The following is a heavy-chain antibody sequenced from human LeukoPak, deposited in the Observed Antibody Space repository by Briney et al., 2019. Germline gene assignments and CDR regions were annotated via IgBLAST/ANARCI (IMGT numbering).Heavy chain of an antibody. CDR2: IIPIFGTA. V-gene: IGHV1-69*13. D-gene: IGHD2-2*01. J-gene: IGHJ6*02. CDR3: ARGTVVPAARDPYYYYGMDV. CDR1: GGTFSSYA. Sequence: SVKVSCKASGGTFSSYAISWVRQAPGQGLEWMGGIIPIFGTANYAQKFQGRVTITADDSTSTAYMELSSLRSEDTAVYYCARGTVVPAARDPYYYYGMDVWGQGTTVTVSS.